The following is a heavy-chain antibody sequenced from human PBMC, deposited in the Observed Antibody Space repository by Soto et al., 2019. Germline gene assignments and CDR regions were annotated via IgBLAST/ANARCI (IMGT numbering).Heavy chain of an antibody. Sequence: ASVKVSCKTSGYAFTSYDINWVRQATGQGLEWMGWMNPNSGNTGYAQRFQGRVTMTRDTSISTAYMELSSLRSGDTAVYYCARGLRVGIMSAYCMDVWGKGTTVTVSS. CDR3: ARGLRVGIMSAYCMDV. CDR2: MNPNSGNT. CDR1: GYAFTSYD. D-gene: IGHD3-3*01. J-gene: IGHJ6*03. V-gene: IGHV1-8*01.